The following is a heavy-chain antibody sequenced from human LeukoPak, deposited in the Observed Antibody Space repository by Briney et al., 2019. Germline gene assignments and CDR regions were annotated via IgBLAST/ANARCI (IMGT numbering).Heavy chain of an antibody. D-gene: IGHD5-24*01. Sequence: GGSLRLSCAASGFTFSSYGMHWVRQAPGKGLEWVAVISYDGSNKYYADSVKGRFTISRDNSKNTLSLQMNSLRAEDTAVYYCAKDGRLVTIAWLFFDYWGQGTLVTVSS. CDR3: AKDGRLVTIAWLFFDY. CDR1: GFTFSSYG. CDR2: ISYDGSNK. J-gene: IGHJ4*02. V-gene: IGHV3-30*18.